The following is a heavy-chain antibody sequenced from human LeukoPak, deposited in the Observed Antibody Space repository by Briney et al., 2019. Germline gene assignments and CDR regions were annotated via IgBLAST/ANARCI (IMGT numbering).Heavy chain of an antibody. CDR1: GYTFTSNY. CDR2: ISPSGGST. Sequence: ASVKVSCKAFGYTFTSNYMHWVRQAPGQGPEWMGVISPSGGSTTYAQKFQGRVTLTRDMSTSTDYLELSSLRSEDTAVYYCARIRGVIPSAPFDYWGQGTLVTVSS. J-gene: IGHJ4*02. D-gene: IGHD3-10*01. CDR3: ARIRGVIPSAPFDY. V-gene: IGHV1-46*01.